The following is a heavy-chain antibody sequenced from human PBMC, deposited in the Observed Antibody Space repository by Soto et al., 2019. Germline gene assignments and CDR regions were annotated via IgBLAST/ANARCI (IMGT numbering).Heavy chain of an antibody. CDR1: GGSVSSGSNY. V-gene: IGHV4-61*01. CDR2: IYYSGST. CDR3: ARGSGPNDAFDI. D-gene: IGHD2-15*01. Sequence: QVQLQESGPGLVKPSETLSLTCTVSGGSVSSGSNYWSLIRQPPGKGLEWIGYIYYSGSTNYNPSLKSRVTISVDTSKNQFSLKLSSVTAADTAVYYCARGSGPNDAFDIWGQGTMVTVSS. J-gene: IGHJ3*02.